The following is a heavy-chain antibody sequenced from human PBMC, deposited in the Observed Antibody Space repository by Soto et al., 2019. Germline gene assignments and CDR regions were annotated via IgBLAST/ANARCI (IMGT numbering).Heavy chain of an antibody. J-gene: IGHJ6*02. V-gene: IGHV4-59*01. CDR2: IYYSGST. CDR1: GGSISSYY. CDR3: ARDHPSTYCSSTSCSYSYAMDV. Sequence: SETLSLTCTVSGGSISSYYWSWIRQPPGKGLEWIGYIYYSGSTNYNPSLKSRVTISVDTSKNQFSLKLSSVTAADTAVYYCARDHPSTYCSSTSCSYSYAMDVWGQGTTVTISS. D-gene: IGHD2-2*01.